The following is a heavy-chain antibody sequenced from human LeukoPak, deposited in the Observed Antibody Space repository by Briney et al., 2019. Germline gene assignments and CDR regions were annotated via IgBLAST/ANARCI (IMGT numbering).Heavy chain of an antibody. CDR3: AREDCSGDSCYAAFDF. CDR2: ISSSSTYK. CDR1: GFTFRSHS. Sequence: PGRSLRLSCAASGFTFRSHSMNWVRQAPGKGLEWVSSISSSSTYKYYADSVKGRFTVSRDNAKNSLFLQMNSLRAEDTAVYYCAREDCSGDSCYAAFDFWGQGTIVTVSS. J-gene: IGHJ3*01. V-gene: IGHV3-21*06. D-gene: IGHD2-15*01.